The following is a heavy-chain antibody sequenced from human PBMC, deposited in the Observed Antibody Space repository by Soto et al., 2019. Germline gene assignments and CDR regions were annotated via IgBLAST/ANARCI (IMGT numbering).Heavy chain of an antibody. J-gene: IGHJ5*02. CDR3: ARGLECRGYCLDKPTWFAP. CDR2: IIPIFGTP. Sequence: QVQLVQSGAEVKKPGSSVKVSCKASGFTFSTYTFSWVRQAPGQGLEWMGRIIPIFGTPYYAQKFQGRVTITADKSTSTVYMELSSLGSDDTAVYFCARGLECRGYCLDKPTWFAPWGHRTLVTVSS. D-gene: IGHD2-15*01. CDR1: GFTFSTYT. V-gene: IGHV1-69*06.